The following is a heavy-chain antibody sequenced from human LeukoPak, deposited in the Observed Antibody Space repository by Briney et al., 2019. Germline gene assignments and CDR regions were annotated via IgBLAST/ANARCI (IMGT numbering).Heavy chain of an antibody. J-gene: IGHJ4*02. CDR1: GGSISSSSYY. CDR2: IYYSGST. V-gene: IGHV4-39*07. Sequence: SETLSLTCTVSGGSISSSSYYWGWIRQPPGKGLEWIGSIYYSGSTNYNPSLKSRVTISGDTSKNQFSLKLSSVTAADTAVYFCARVDYDGSGYSFDYWGQGTLVTVSS. CDR3: ARVDYDGSGYSFDY. D-gene: IGHD3-22*01.